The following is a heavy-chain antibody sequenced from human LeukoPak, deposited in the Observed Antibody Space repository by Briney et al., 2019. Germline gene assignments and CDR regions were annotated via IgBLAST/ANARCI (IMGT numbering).Heavy chain of an antibody. CDR1: GYTFSSYD. CDR3: VRGGSSSGYDY. D-gene: IGHD3-22*01. J-gene: IGHJ4*02. CDR2: ISRNNVNT. V-gene: IGHV1-18*01. Sequence: GASVKVSCKVSGYTFSSYDITWVRQAPGQGLEWMGWISRNNVNTNYAQKLQGRVTLTTDTSTSTAYMELRSLRSDDTAVYYCVRGGSSSGYDYWGQGTLVTVSS.